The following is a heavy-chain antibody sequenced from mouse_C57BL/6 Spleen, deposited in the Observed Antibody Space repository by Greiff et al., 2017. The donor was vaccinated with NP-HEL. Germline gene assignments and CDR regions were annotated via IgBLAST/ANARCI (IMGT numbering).Heavy chain of an antibody. V-gene: IGHV1-85*01. D-gene: IGHD2-12*01. CDR3: ARWDSNDGALDY. CDR1: GYTFTSYE. CDR2: IYPSDGST. J-gene: IGHJ4*01. Sequence: QVQLQQPGPELVKPGASVKLSCKASGYTFTSYEINWVKQRPGQGLEWIGWIYPSDGSTNYNEKFKGKATLTVDKSSSTAYMKLHSLTSEDSAVYFCARWDSNDGALDYWGQGTSVTVSS.